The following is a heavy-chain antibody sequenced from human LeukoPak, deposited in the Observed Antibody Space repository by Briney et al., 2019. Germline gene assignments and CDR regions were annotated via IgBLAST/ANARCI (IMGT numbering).Heavy chain of an antibody. CDR3: ARDLRGYPSWTLGY. V-gene: IGHV3-7*03. CDR2: IKQDGSEK. J-gene: IGHJ4*02. D-gene: IGHD3/OR15-3a*01. Sequence: PGGSLRLSCAASGFSFSSYWMSWVRQAPGKGLEWVANIKQDGSEKYYVDSVKGRFTISRDNAKNSLYLQMNSLRAEDTAVYCARDLRGYPSWTLGYWGQGTLVTVSS. CDR1: GFSFSSYW.